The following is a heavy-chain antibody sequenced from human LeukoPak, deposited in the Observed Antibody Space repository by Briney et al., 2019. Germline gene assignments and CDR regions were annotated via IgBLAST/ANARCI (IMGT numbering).Heavy chain of an antibody. V-gene: IGHV3-64*01. J-gene: IGHJ4*02. D-gene: IGHD4-17*01. CDR2: ISSKGGSR. CDR1: GFTFSRYT. CDR3: AREDYGTGKFDY. Sequence: PGGSLRLSCAASGFTFSRYTMHWVRQAPGKGLEYVSGISSKGGSRYYASSVKGRFTISTDNSEHTLYLQMGSLRAEDMAVYYCAREDYGTGKFDYWGQGTLVIVSS.